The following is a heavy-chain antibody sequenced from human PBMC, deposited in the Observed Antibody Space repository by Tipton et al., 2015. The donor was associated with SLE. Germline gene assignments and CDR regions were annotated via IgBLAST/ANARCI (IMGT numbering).Heavy chain of an antibody. CDR2: ISSSGSTI. V-gene: IGHV3-11*01. CDR1: GFTFSDYY. Sequence: GSLRLSCAASGFTFSDYYMSWIRQAPGKGLEWVSYISSSGSTIYYADSVKGRFTISRDNAKNSLYLQMNSLRAEDTAVYYCARARRDGYIRSFDYWGQGTLVTVSS. D-gene: IGHD5-24*01. J-gene: IGHJ4*02. CDR3: ARARRDGYIRSFDY.